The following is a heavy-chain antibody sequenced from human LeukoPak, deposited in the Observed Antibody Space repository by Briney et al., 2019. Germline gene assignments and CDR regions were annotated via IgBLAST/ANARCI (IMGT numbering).Heavy chain of an antibody. Sequence: GRPLRPPCAVSGTTLTNYGMSGVPQAPGKALEGFPGTSDSAGRTNYADSVRGRFTISRENPKNAMYLQMKRLRGEETAVYFCAKRGVVIRFILVGFHKEAYYFGSWGQGGLVTVSS. CDR3: AKRGVVIRFILVGFHKEAYYFGS. V-gene: IGHV3-23*01. CDR1: GTTLTNYG. D-gene: IGHD2-15*01. CDR2: TSDSAGRT. J-gene: IGHJ4*02.